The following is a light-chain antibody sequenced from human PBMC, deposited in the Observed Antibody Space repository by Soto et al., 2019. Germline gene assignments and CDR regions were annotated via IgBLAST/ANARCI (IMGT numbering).Light chain of an antibody. V-gene: IGKV1-39*01. CDR3: QQSYSTPWT. CDR2: AAS. Sequence: DIQMTQSPSSLSASVGDRVTITCRASQSISSYLNWYQQKPGKAPKLLIYAASSLQSGFPSRFSGSGSGTDFTLTISSLQPEDFATYYCQQSYSTPWTFGKGTKVEIK. J-gene: IGKJ1*01. CDR1: QSISSY.